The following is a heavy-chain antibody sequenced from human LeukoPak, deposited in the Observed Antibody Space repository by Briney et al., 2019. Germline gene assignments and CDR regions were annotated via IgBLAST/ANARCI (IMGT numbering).Heavy chain of an antibody. CDR3: ARGYGDFRVEGRYFHS. D-gene: IGHD4-17*01. CDR1: GFTFSSYG. Sequence: QAGGSLRLSCAASGFTFSSYGMHWVRQAPGKGLEWVAVIWYDGSNKYYADSVKGRFTISRDNSKNTLYLQMNSLRAEDTAVYYCARGYGDFRVEGRYFHSWGQGALVTVSS. V-gene: IGHV3-33*01. CDR2: IWYDGSNK. J-gene: IGHJ4*02.